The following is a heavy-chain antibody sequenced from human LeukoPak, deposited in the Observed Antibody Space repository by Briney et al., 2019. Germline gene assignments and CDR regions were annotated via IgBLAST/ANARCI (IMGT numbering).Heavy chain of an antibody. D-gene: IGHD1-26*01. CDR2: LYSSGST. CDR1: GGSIGSYY. V-gene: IGHV4-59*08. Sequence: SETLSLTCTVSGGSIGSYYWSWIRQPPGKGLEWIGYLYSSGSTNYNPPLKSRVTISVDTSKNQFSLKLRSVTASDTAVYYCARLRGGSYAPDAYFYYGMDVWGQGTTVIVSS. J-gene: IGHJ6*02. CDR3: ARLRGGSYAPDAYFYYGMDV.